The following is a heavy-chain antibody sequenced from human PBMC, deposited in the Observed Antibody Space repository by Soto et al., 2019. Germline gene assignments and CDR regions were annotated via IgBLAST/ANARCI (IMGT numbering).Heavy chain of an antibody. CDR3: ARYRGDGYERV. Sequence: QVQLVQSGAEVKKPGSSVKVSCKASGGTFSSYTISWMRQAPGQGLEWMGRIIPILGIANYAQKFQGRVTITADKFTSTAYMELSSLRSEDTAVYYCARYRGDGYERVWGQGTLVTDSS. J-gene: IGHJ4*02. D-gene: IGHD5-12*01. V-gene: IGHV1-69*02. CDR2: IIPILGIA. CDR1: GGTFSSYT.